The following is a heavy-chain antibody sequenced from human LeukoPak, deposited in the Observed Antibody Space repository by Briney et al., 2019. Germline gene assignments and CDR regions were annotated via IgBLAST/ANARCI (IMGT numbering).Heavy chain of an antibody. CDR1: GFTFSSYG. CDR2: IKGDGSRK. CDR3: ATPLDYYDSSGYHQGGD. J-gene: IGHJ4*02. Sequence: GGSLRLSCAASGFTFSSYGMHWVRQAPGKGLEWVANIKGDGSRKNCVDSLKGRFTISRDNAKNLLYLQMNSLRAEDTAVYYCATPLDYYDSSGYHQGGDWGQGTLVTVSS. D-gene: IGHD3-22*01. V-gene: IGHV3-7*03.